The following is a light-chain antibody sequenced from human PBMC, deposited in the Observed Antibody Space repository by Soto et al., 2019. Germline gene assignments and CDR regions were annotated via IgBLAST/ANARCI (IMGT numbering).Light chain of an antibody. V-gene: IGLV6-57*02. Sequence: NFMLTQPHSVSESPGKTVTISCTGSSGSIASNYVQWYQQRPGSAPTTVIYEDDQRPSGVPDRFSGSIDSSSNSASLTISGLQTEDEADYYCQSYDSVSRGVFGGGTKVTVL. CDR3: QSYDSVSRGV. CDR2: EDD. J-gene: IGLJ2*01. CDR1: SGSIASNY.